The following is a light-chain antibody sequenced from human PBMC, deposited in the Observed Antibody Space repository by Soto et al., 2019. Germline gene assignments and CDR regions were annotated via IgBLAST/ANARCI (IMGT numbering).Light chain of an antibody. CDR1: NIGSKN. CDR2: RDS. V-gene: IGLV3-9*01. CDR3: QVWDSSGV. Sequence: SYELTQPLSVSVALGQTARITCGGNNIGSKNVHWYQQKPGQAPVLVIYRDSNRPSGIPERFSGSNSGNTATLTISRAQAGDEADYYCQVWDSSGVFGTGTKVTVL. J-gene: IGLJ1*01.